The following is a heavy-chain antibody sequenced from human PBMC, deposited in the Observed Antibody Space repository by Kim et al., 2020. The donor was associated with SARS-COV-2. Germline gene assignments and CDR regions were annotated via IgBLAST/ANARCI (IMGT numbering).Heavy chain of an antibody. V-gene: IGHV4-30-2*04. J-gene: IGHJ4*02. Sequence: TTYYNPSLKSRVTMSVDKSKNYFSLKLSSVTAADTAVYYCARDDVGSGSYDYWGQGTLVTVSS. D-gene: IGHD3-10*01. CDR2: TT. CDR3: ARDDVGSGSYDY.